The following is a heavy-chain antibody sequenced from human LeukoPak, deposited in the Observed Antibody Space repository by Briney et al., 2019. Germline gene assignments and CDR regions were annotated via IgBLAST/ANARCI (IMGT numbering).Heavy chain of an antibody. CDR1: GFTFSSYA. Sequence: GGSLRLSCAASGFTFSSYAMSWVRQAPGKGLEWVSAISGSGGSTYYADSVKGRFTISRDNSKNTLYLQMNSLRAEDTAVYYCARETYYYGSGSYYNSFDYWGQGTLVTVSS. CDR2: ISGSGGST. CDR3: ARETYYYGSGSYYNSFDY. V-gene: IGHV3-23*01. D-gene: IGHD3-10*01. J-gene: IGHJ4*02.